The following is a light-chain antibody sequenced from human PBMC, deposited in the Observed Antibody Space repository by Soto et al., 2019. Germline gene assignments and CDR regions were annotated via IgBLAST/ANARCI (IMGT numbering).Light chain of an antibody. CDR3: GTWDSSLSAVL. Sequence: QSALTQPPSVSAAPGQKVTISCSGSSSNIGSNHVSWYQQFPGTAPKLLIYENNKRPSGIPDRFSGSKSGTSATLGITGLQTGDEADYYCGTWDSSLSAVLFGGGTKVTVL. J-gene: IGLJ2*01. CDR1: SSNIGSNH. CDR2: ENN. V-gene: IGLV1-51*02.